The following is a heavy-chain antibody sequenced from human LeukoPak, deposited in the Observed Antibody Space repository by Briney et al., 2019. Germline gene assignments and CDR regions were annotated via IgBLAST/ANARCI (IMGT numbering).Heavy chain of an antibody. CDR3: ATTVVVTTIRGFQI. CDR1: GSSFRSGHY. V-gene: IGHV4-38-2*02. CDR2: LHETGYA. J-gene: IGHJ3*01. Sequence: SETLSLTCSVSGSSFRSGHYWGWIRQSSGEGLEWIGNLHETGYANYNPSLRSRVTISVDPSKSQISLRWTSVTAADSAVYYCATTVVVTTIRGFQIWGQGTMVTVSS. D-gene: IGHD2-15*01.